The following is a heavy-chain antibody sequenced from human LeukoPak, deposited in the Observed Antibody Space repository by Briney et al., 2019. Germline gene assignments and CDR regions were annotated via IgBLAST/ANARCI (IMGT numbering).Heavy chain of an antibody. Sequence: ASVKVSCKASGYTFTTNDINWVRQATGQGLEWMGWMNPNSGNTGYAQKFQGRVTMTRNTSISTAYMELSSLRSEDTAVYYCATGRGVLRYFDWFYWGQGTLVTVSS. CDR2: MNPNSGNT. CDR3: ATGRGVLRYFDWFY. CDR1: GYTFTTND. J-gene: IGHJ4*02. V-gene: IGHV1-8*01. D-gene: IGHD3-9*01.